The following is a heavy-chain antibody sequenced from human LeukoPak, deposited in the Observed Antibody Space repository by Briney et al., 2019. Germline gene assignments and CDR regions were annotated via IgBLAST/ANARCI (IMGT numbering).Heavy chain of an antibody. CDR3: AREGRGWQGGADY. J-gene: IGHJ4*02. CDR1: GFTFSSYA. V-gene: IGHV3-23*01. CDR2: ISGSGGST. D-gene: IGHD6-19*01. Sequence: PGGSLRLSCAASGFTFSSYAMSWVRQAPGKGLEWVSAISGSGGSTYYADSVKGRFTISRDNSKNTLYLQMNSLRAEDTAVHYCAREGRGWQGGADYWGQGTLVTVSS.